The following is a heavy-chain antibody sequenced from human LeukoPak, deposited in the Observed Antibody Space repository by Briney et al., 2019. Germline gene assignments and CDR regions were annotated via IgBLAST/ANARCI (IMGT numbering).Heavy chain of an antibody. Sequence: SETLSLTCAVYGGSFSGYYWSWIRQPPGKGLEWIGEINHSGSTNYNPSLKSRVTISVDTSKNQFSLKLSSVTAADTAVYYCARFDYYGSGSYRWFDPWGQGTLVTVSS. CDR2: INHSGST. CDR3: ARFDYYGSGSYRWFDP. J-gene: IGHJ5*02. V-gene: IGHV4-34*01. D-gene: IGHD3-10*01. CDR1: GGSFSGYY.